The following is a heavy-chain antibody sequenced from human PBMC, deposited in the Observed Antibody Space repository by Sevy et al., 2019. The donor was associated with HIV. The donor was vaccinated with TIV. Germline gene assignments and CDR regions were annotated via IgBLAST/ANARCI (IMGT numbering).Heavy chain of an antibody. V-gene: IGHV3-30*18. J-gene: IGHJ4*02. CDR3: AKGAGQWLAMSFDY. Sequence: GGSLRLSCSASGFTFNTYGIHWVRQAPGKGLEWVAAISFDGSVKLYADSVKGRFTISRDNSKNTLYLQMSSLRAEDTAVYYWAKGAGQWLAMSFDYWGQGTLVTVSS. CDR2: ISFDGSVK. D-gene: IGHD6-19*01. CDR1: GFTFNTYG.